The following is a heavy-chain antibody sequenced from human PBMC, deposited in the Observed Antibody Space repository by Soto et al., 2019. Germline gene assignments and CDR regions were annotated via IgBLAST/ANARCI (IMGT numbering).Heavy chain of an antibody. V-gene: IGHV4-30-2*01. CDR2: IYHGGST. J-gene: IGHJ4*02. D-gene: IGHD2-2*01. CDR3: ARVPGR. Sequence: QLQLQESGSGLVKPSQTLSLTCAVSGGSISSGGYSWSWIRQPPGKGLGWIGYIYHGGSTYYNPSHKSRVAIAVDRSKNQFSLRLSPVTAADTAVYYCARVPGRGGEETLVTVST. CDR1: GGSISSGGYS.